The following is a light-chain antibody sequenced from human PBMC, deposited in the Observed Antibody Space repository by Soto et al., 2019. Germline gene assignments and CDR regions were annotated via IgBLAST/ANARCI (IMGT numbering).Light chain of an antibody. J-gene: IGKJ2*03. Sequence: DIQLTQSPSFLSASVGDRVTVSCRASQDISTSLAWFQQKAGKVPQLLVYPASTLKDGVPSRFSGSGSGTYFTLTINNLQAEDFATYYCQHLRTYPFSFGQGTKLDIK. CDR2: PAS. CDR3: QHLRTYPFS. CDR1: QDISTS. V-gene: IGKV1-9*01.